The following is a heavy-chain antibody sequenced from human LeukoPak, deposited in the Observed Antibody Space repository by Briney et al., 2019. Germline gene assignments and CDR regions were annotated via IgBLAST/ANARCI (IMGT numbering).Heavy chain of an antibody. D-gene: IGHD5-18*01. CDR1: GFTFSSYW. CDR2: IKQDGSEK. J-gene: IGHJ4*02. Sequence: PGGSLRLSCAAFGFTFSSYWMSWVRQAPGKGLEWVADIKQDGSEKYYVDSVKGRFTISRDNAKNSLYLQMNSLRAEDTAVYYCARDHVQLWLTFDYWGQGTLVTVSS. CDR3: ARDHVQLWLTFDY. V-gene: IGHV3-7*03.